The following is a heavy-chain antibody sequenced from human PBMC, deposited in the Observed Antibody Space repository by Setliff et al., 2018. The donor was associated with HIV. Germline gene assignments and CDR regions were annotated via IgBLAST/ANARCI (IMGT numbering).Heavy chain of an antibody. CDR2: IHYRGST. CDR3: ARRGSSGDPWSGSHYLYYFDC. Sequence: SSETLSLTCIVSGDSFADNYWTWIRQPPGKGLEWIGYIHYRGSTNYHPSLRGRVTISVDTSRNQFSLKLNSVTVADTAMYYCARRGSSGDPWSGSHYLYYFDCWGQGTLVTVSS. D-gene: IGHD3-3*01. V-gene: IGHV4-59*01. J-gene: IGHJ4*02. CDR1: GDSFADNY.